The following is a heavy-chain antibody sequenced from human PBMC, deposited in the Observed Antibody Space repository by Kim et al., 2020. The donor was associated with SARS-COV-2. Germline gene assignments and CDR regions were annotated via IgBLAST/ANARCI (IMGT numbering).Heavy chain of an antibody. CDR1: GGSISSSSYY. V-gene: IGHV4-39*01. D-gene: IGHD3-10*01. Sequence: SETLSLTCTVSGGSISSSSYYWGWIRQPPGKGLEWIGSIYYSGSTYYNPSLKSRVTISVDTSKNQFSLKLSSVTAADTAVYYCASRYYYGSGSPNWFDPWGQGTLVTVSS. J-gene: IGHJ5*02. CDR3: ASRYYYGSGSPNWFDP. CDR2: IYYSGST.